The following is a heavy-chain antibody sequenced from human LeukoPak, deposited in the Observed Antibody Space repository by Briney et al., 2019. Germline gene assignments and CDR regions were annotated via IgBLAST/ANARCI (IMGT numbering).Heavy chain of an antibody. CDR3: ARDDYYYDSSGYLD. CDR2: IYYSGST. Sequence: SETLSLTCTVSGGSISSYYWSWIRQPPGKGLEWIGYIYYSGSTNYNPSLKSRVTISVDTSKNQFSLKLSSVTAADTAVYYCARDDYYYDSSGYLDWGQGTLVTVSS. V-gene: IGHV4-59*01. D-gene: IGHD3-22*01. CDR1: GGSISSYY. J-gene: IGHJ4*02.